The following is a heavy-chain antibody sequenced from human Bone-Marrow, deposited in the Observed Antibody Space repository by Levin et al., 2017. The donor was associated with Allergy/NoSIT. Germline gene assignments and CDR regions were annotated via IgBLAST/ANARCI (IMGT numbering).Heavy chain of an antibody. V-gene: IGHV3-23*01. CDR3: ARGGLVMGFDY. CDR2: ISDTGSNT. J-gene: IGHJ4*02. D-gene: IGHD3/OR15-3a*01. CDR1: GFTFSGYA. Sequence: GGSLRLSCAASGFTFSGYAMSWVRQAPGKGLEWVSTISDTGSNTKYANSVTGRFTISRDNSKNTMSLEMKSLTAEDTAVYFCARGGLVMGFDYWGQGILVTVSS.